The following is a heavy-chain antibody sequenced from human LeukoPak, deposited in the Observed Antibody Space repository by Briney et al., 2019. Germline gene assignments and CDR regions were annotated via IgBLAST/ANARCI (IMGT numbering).Heavy chain of an antibody. D-gene: IGHD2-15*01. Sequence: ASVKVSCKVSGYTLIELSMHWVRQAPGKGLEWMGGFDPENDKTIHAQKFQGRVTMTEDTSTDTAYMELSSLRSEDTAVYYCAREGSANIVVVVAATRAFDIWGQGTMVTVSS. CDR1: GYTLIELS. J-gene: IGHJ3*02. V-gene: IGHV1-24*01. CDR3: AREGSANIVVVVAATRAFDI. CDR2: FDPENDKT.